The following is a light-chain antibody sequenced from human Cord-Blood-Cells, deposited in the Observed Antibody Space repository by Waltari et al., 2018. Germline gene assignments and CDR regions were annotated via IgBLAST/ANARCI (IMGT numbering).Light chain of an antibody. CDR3: CSYAGSYTL. V-gene: IGLV2-11*01. CDR1: SSDVGGYHY. J-gene: IGLJ2*01. CDR2: DVS. Sequence: QSALTQPRSVSGAPGQSVTISCTGTSSDVGGYHYVSWYQQHPGKAPKRMIYDVSKRPSGVPDRFSGAKSGNTASLTISGLQAEDEADYYCCSYAGSYTLFGGGTKLTVL.